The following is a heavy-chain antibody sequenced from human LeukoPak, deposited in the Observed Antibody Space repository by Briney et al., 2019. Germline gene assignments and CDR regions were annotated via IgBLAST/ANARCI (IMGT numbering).Heavy chain of an antibody. D-gene: IGHD1-26*01. J-gene: IGHJ4*02. CDR1: GFTVSSNY. V-gene: IGHV3-21*01. CDR3: ARALIVGATEGVY. Sequence: GGSLRLSCAASGFTVSSNYMSWVRQAPGKGREWVTSISSSSSYIYYADSVKGRFTISRDNAKNSLYLQMNSLRAEDTAVYYCARALIVGATEGVYWSQGTLVTVSS. CDR2: ISSSSSYI.